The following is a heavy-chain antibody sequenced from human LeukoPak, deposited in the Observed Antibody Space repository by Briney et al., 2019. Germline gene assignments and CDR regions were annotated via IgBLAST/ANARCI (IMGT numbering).Heavy chain of an antibody. D-gene: IGHD3-22*01. J-gene: IGHJ6*02. Sequence: SETLSLTCDVFGGSFTDYFWTWIRQSPGKGLGWIGEINDYIGNTNYNPSLNSRVSISLEKSKNQFSLELRSVTAADTAVYYCARGRIAKIVVVHSFHYGMDVWGQGTTVTVSS. CDR2: INDYIGNT. V-gene: IGHV4-34*01. CDR3: ARGRIAKIVVVHSFHYGMDV. CDR1: GGSFTDYF.